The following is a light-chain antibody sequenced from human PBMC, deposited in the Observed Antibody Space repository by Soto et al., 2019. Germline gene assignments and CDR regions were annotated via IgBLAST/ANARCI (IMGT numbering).Light chain of an antibody. J-gene: IGKJ4*01. CDR2: AAS. V-gene: IGKV1-39*01. Sequence: DIQMTQSPYSLSASVGDRVTITCRASQSISSYLNWYQQKPGKAPELLIYAASSLQSGVPSRFSGSGSGTDFTLTISSLQPEDFATYDCQQSYTTPLTFGGGTEVEIK. CDR3: QQSYTTPLT. CDR1: QSISSY.